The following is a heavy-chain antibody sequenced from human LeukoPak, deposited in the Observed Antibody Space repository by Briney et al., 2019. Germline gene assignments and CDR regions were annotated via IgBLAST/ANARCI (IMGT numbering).Heavy chain of an antibody. J-gene: IGHJ4*02. CDR3: TRDQGY. CDR2: IRSKAYGGTT. Sequence: GGSLRLSCTASGFTFGDYAMSWVRQAPGEGLEWVGFIRSKAYGGTTEYAASVKGRFTITRDDSKSIAYLQMNTLKTEDTGVYYCTRDQGYWGQGTLVTVSS. CDR1: GFTFGDYA. V-gene: IGHV3-49*04.